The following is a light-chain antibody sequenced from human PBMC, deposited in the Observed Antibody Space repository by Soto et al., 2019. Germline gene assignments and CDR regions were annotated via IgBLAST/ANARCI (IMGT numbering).Light chain of an antibody. CDR1: QGISSY. CDR2: AAS. J-gene: IGKJ1*01. Sequence: DIQMTQSPSTLPASVGDRVTITCRASQGISSYLAWYQQEPGKAPKLLIYAASNLESGVPSRFSGTASGTHFILTISSLQSEDLATYYCQQYYSYPRSFGQGTKVDIK. V-gene: IGKV1-9*01. CDR3: QQYYSYPRS.